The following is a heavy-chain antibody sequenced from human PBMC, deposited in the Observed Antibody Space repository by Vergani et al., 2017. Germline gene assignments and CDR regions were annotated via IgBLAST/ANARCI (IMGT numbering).Heavy chain of an antibody. CDR2: TSYDEKNK. V-gene: IGHV3-30*18. CDR1: GCTFSSHG. D-gene: IGHD3-16*01. CDR3: AKDFQLLGDSYFAIDV. Sequence: QVQLVESGGGVVQPGRSLRLSCAASGCTFSSHGVHWVRQAPGKGLEWVAVTSYDEKNKFYAVSVRGRFTISRDNSKNTVYLQMDNLRAEDTAVYYCAKDFQLLGDSYFAIDVWGRGATVTVSS. J-gene: IGHJ6*04.